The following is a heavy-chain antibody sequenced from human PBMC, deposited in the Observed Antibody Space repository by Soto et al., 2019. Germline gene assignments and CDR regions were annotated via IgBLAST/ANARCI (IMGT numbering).Heavy chain of an antibody. V-gene: IGHV1-69*02. CDR3: ARGPSLPAAAGTLGY. Sequence: SVKVSCKASGGTFSSYTISWVRQAPGQGLEWMGRIIPILGIANYAQKFQCRVTITADKSTSTAYMELSSLRSEDTAVYYCARGPSLPAAAGTLGYWGQGTLVTVSS. CDR2: IIPILGIA. D-gene: IGHD6-13*01. CDR1: GGTFSSYT. J-gene: IGHJ4*02.